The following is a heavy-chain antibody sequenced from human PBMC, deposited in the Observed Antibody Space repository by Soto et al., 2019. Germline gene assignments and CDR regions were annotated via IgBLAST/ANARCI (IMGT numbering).Heavy chain of an antibody. Sequence: LIICGAGAGARFTGAWRRWVRQAPGKGLEWVGRIKSKTDGGTTDYAAPVKGRFTISRDDSKNTLYLQMNSLKTEDTAVYYCARTLRAVAGLDSFDLWGQGTMVTVS. CDR3: ARTLRAVAGLDSFDL. V-gene: IGHV3-15*01. CDR1: GARFTGAW. J-gene: IGHJ3*01. CDR2: IKSKTDGGTT. D-gene: IGHD6-19*01.